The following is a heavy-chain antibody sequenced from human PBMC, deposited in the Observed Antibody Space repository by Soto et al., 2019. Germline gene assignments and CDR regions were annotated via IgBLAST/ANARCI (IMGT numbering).Heavy chain of an antibody. CDR1: GGSISSYY. Sequence: WETLSLTCTVSGGSISSYYWSWIRQPPGKGLEWIGYIYYSGSTNYNPSLKSRVTISVDTSKNQFSLKLISVTAADTAVYYCAGRSSWDPNFDYWGQGTLVTVSS. D-gene: IGHD6-13*01. V-gene: IGHV4-59*01. CDR3: AGRSSWDPNFDY. J-gene: IGHJ4*02. CDR2: IYYSGST.